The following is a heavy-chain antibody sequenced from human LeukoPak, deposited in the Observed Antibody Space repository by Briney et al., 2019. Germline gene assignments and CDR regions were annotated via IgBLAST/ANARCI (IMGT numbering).Heavy chain of an antibody. CDR3: ARGSGVQVWSSLDY. V-gene: IGHV3-53*01. CDR1: GFTVSSNY. Sequence: GGSLRLSCAASGFTVSSNYMNWVRQAPGKGLEWVSSIYTGGSTHYADSVKGRFTFSRDNAKNSLYLQMNSLRAEDTAVYYCARGSGVQVWSSLDYWGQGTLVTVSS. J-gene: IGHJ4*02. D-gene: IGHD5-18*01. CDR2: IYTGGST.